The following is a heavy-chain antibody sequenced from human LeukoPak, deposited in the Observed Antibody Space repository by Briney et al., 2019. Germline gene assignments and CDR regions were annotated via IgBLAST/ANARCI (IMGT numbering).Heavy chain of an antibody. Sequence: ASVKVSSKVSGYTLTELSMHWVRQAPGKGLEWMGGFDPEDGETIYAQKFQGRVTMTEDTSTDTAYMELSSLRSEDTAVYYCATAYDLREYFDYWGQGTLVTVSS. D-gene: IGHD3-3*01. CDR2: FDPEDGET. CDR3: ATAYDLREYFDY. J-gene: IGHJ4*02. V-gene: IGHV1-24*01. CDR1: GYTLTELS.